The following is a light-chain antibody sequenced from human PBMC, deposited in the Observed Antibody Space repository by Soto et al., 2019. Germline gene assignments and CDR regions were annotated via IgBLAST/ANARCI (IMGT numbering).Light chain of an antibody. CDR3: QQYNSYRT. V-gene: IGKV1-5*03. J-gene: IGKJ1*01. Sequence: IQMSQSPSTLSASVGDRVPVTFRASQSISSWLAWYQQKPGKAPKLLIYKASSLESGVPSRFSGSGSGTEFTLTISSLQPDDFATYYCQQYNSYRTFGQGTKVDIK. CDR2: KAS. CDR1: QSISSW.